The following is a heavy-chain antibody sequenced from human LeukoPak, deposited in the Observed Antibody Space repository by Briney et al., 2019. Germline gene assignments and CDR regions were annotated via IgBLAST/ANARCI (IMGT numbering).Heavy chain of an antibody. V-gene: IGHV3-9*01. D-gene: IGHD3-22*01. CDR2: ISWNSGSI. Sequence: GGSLRLSCAASGFTFDDYAMHWVRQAPGKGLEGVSGISWNSGSIGYADSVKGRFTISRDNAKNSLYLQMNSLRAEDTALYYCAKGWHSSGYYYFDYWGQGTLVTVSS. J-gene: IGHJ4*02. CDR1: GFTFDDYA. CDR3: AKGWHSSGYYYFDY.